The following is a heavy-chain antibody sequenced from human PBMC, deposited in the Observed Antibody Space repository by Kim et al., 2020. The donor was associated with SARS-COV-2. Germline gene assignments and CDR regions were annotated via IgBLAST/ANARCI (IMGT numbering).Heavy chain of an antibody. CDR1: GFTFSSYA. Sequence: GGSLRLSCAASGFTFSSYAMSWVRQAPGKGLEWVSSIGGGGGNTYYADSVKGRFTISRDNSKNTLFLQMNSLRAEDTAVYYCGNPRGLVDYWGQGTLVTVSS. CDR2: IGGGGGNT. V-gene: IGHV3-23*01. J-gene: IGHJ4*02. D-gene: IGHD3-16*01. CDR3: GNPRGLVDY.